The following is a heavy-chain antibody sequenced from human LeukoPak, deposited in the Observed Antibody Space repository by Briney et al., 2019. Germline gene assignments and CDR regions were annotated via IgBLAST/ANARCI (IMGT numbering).Heavy chain of an antibody. J-gene: IGHJ3*02. CDR1: GFTFSSYA. Sequence: PGGSLRLSCAASGFTFSSYAMSWVRQAPGKGLEWVSAISGSGGSTYYADSVKGRFTISRDNSKNTLYLQMNSLRAEDTAVYYCANLYVWGSYRYEAFDIWGQGTMVTVSS. D-gene: IGHD3-16*02. V-gene: IGHV3-23*01. CDR3: ANLYVWGSYRYEAFDI. CDR2: ISGSGGST.